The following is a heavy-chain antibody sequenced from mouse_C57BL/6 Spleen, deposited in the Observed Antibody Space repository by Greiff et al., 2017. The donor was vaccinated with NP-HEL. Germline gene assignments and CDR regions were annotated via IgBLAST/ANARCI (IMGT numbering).Heavy chain of an antibody. CDR1: GYTFTSYG. J-gene: IGHJ2*01. Sequence: VKLQQSGAELARPGASVKLSRTASGYTFTSYGISWVKQRTGQGLEWIGEIYPRSGNTYYHEKIKGKSTRAADESSRSAYMVLRSLTSEDSAVYFCAHDYGSSYMDYWGEGTTLTVSS. CDR3: AHDYGSSYMDY. V-gene: IGHV1-81*01. CDR2: IYPRSGNT. D-gene: IGHD1-1*01.